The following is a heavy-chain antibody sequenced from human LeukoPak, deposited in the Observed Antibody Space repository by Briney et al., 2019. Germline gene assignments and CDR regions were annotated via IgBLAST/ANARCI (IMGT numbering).Heavy chain of an antibody. J-gene: IGHJ3*01. CDR3: ARAVNLPRTALMV. Sequence: GGSLRLSCAASGFTFSDYYMSWIRQAPGKGLEWVSYISSSGSTIYYADSVKGRFTISRDNAKNSLYLQMNSLRAEDTAVYYCARAVNLPRTALMVWGQGTMVTVSS. V-gene: IGHV3-11*01. D-gene: IGHD3-3*01. CDR2: ISSSGSTI. CDR1: GFTFSDYY.